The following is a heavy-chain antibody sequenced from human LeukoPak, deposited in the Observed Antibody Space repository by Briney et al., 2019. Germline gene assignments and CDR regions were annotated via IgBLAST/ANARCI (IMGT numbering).Heavy chain of an antibody. D-gene: IGHD6-13*01. CDR1: GYTFTSYG. CDR3: AKDRIENLSIAAAGTCVS. V-gene: IGHV1-18*01. J-gene: IGHJ4*02. Sequence: ASVKVSCKASGYTFTSYGISWVRQAPGQGLEWMGWISAYNGNTNYAQKLQGRVTMTTDTSTSTAYMELRSLRAEDTALYYCAKDRIENLSIAAAGTCVSWGQGTLVTVSS. CDR2: ISAYNGNT.